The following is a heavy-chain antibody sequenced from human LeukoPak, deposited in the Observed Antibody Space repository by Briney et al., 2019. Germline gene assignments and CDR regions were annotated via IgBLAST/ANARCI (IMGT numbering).Heavy chain of an antibody. V-gene: IGHV1-8*01. J-gene: IGHJ4*02. D-gene: IGHD2-21*02. CDR2: MNPNSGNT. CDR1: GYTFTSYD. CDR3: ARGRLYCGGDCYWSDFDY. Sequence: ASVKVSCKASGYTFTSYDINWVRQATGQGLEWMGWMNPNSGNTGYAQKFQGRVTMTRNTSISTAYMELSSLRSEDTAVYYCARGRLYCGGDCYWSDFDYWGQGTLVTVSS.